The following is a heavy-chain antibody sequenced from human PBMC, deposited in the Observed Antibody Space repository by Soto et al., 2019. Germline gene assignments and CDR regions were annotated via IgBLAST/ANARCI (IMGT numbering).Heavy chain of an antibody. D-gene: IGHD2-15*01. J-gene: IGHJ5*02. CDR3: AASLFCSGGSCYSWGLAPNNWFAP. CDR2: IYYSGST. Sequence: PSETLSLTCTVSGGSISSGGYYWSWIRQHPGKGLEWIGYIYYSGSTYYNPSLKSRVTISVDTSKNQFSLKLSSVTAADTAVYYCAASLFCSGGSCYSWGLAPNNWFAPGGQGTLVTVSS. V-gene: IGHV4-31*03. CDR1: GGSISSGGYY.